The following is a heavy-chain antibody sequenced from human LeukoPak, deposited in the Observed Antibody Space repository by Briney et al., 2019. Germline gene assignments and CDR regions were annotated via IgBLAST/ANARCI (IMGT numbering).Heavy chain of an antibody. CDR1: GFTFSSYA. CDR2: ISYDGSNK. D-gene: IGHD3-10*01. J-gene: IGHJ5*02. V-gene: IGHV3-30-3*01. CDR3: ANGRWRGDYYYASGKIDP. Sequence: PGRSLRLSCAASGFTFSSYAMHWVRQAPGKGLEWVAVISYDGSNKYYADSVKGRFTISRDNSKNTLYLQMNSLRAEDTAVYYCANGRWRGDYYYASGKIDPWGQGTLVTVSS.